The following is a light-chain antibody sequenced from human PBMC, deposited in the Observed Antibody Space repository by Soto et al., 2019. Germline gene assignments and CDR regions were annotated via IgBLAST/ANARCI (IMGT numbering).Light chain of an antibody. V-gene: IGLV2-8*01. CDR2: EVS. J-gene: IGLJ1*01. Sequence: QSVLTQPASASGSPGQSVTISCTGTSSDVGGYNYVSWYQQHPGKAPKLMIYEVSKRPSGVPDRFSGSKSGNTASLTVSGLQTEDEADYYCSSALAFGTGTKLTVL. CDR3: SSALA. CDR1: SSDVGGYNY.